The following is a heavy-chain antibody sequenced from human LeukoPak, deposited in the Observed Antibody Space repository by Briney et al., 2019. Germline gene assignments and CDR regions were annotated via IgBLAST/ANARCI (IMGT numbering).Heavy chain of an antibody. CDR2: ISPSGGST. D-gene: IGHD2-2*01. V-gene: IGHV1-46*01. Sequence: ASVKVSCKAFGYTFTSNYMHWVRQAPGQGPEWMGVISPSGGSTTYAQKFQGRVTLTRDMSTSTDYLELSSLRSEDTAVYYCTRDSRRRYCSSITCYLGWFDPWGQGTLVTVSS. CDR3: TRDSRRRYCSSITCYLGWFDP. J-gene: IGHJ5*02. CDR1: GYTFTSNY.